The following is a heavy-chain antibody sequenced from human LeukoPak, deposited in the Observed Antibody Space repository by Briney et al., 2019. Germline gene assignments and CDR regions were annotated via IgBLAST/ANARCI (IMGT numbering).Heavy chain of an antibody. J-gene: IGHJ5*02. Sequence: SETLSLTCAVYGGSFSGYYWSWIRQPPGKGLEWIGKINHSGSTNYNPSLKSRVTISIDTSKNQFSLKLSSVTAADTAVYYCARGSGYYKLDWFDPWGQGTLVTVSS. CDR1: GGSFSGYY. CDR3: ARGSGYYKLDWFDP. D-gene: IGHD3-3*01. V-gene: IGHV4-34*01. CDR2: INHSGST.